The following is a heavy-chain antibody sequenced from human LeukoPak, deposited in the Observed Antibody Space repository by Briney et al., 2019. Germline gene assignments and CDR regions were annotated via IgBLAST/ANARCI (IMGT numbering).Heavy chain of an antibody. J-gene: IGHJ4*02. V-gene: IGHV1-18*01. D-gene: IGHD4-23*01. CDR2: ISAYNGNA. Sequence: GASVKVSCKASGYTFTSYGISWVRQAPGQGLEWMGWISAYNGNANYAQKLQGRVTMTTDTSTSTAYMELRSLRSDDTAVYYCARVAGRSTVARIPFDYWGQGTLVTVSS. CDR1: GYTFTSYG. CDR3: ARVAGRSTVARIPFDY.